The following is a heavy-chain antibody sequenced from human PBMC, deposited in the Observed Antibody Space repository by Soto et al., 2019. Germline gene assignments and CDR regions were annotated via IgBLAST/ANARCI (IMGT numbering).Heavy chain of an antibody. CDR1: GFTFSSYT. CDR2: ISGSGDNT. Sequence: GGSLRLSCATSGFTFSSYTMNWVRQAPGKGLEWVSTISGSGDNTYYADSVKGRFTISRDNSKNMMYLQMNSLRAEDTAVYYCAKNRGLQYYFDYWGQGTLVTVSS. J-gene: IGHJ4*02. V-gene: IGHV3-23*01. CDR3: AKNRGLQYYFDY.